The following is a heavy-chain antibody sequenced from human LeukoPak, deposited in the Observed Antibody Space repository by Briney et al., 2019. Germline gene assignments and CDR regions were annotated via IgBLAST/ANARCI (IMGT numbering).Heavy chain of an antibody. CDR1: GFTFGDYA. V-gene: IGHV3-15*01. CDR3: TTDRMIYATNWAVSWFDP. Sequence: GGSLRLSCTASGFTFGDYAMTWVRQAPGKGLEWVGRVKTKGDGGAADYAAPVKGRFTISRDDSTKTPYLQMNSLKTEDTAVYYCTTDRMIYATNWAVSWFDPWGQGTLVTVSS. D-gene: IGHD2-8*01. J-gene: IGHJ5*02. CDR2: VKTKGDGGAA.